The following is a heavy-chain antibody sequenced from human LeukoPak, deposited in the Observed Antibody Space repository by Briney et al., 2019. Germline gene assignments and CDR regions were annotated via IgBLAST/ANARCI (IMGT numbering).Heavy chain of an antibody. J-gene: IGHJ4*02. V-gene: IGHV4-34*01. CDR1: GGSFSGYY. CDR3: ARVAVELDYFDY. D-gene: IGHD1-1*01. Sequence: SETLSLTCAVYGGSFSGYYWSWIRQPPGKGLEWIGEINHSGSTNYHTSLKSRVTISVDTSKNQFSLKLSSVTAADTAVYYCARVAVELDYFDYWGQGTLVTVSS. CDR2: INHSGST.